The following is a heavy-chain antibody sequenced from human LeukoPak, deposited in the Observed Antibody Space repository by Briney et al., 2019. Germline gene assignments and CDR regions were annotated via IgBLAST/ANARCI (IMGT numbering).Heavy chain of an antibody. D-gene: IGHD3-10*02. V-gene: IGHV4-4*07. CDR1: GGPISSYY. J-gene: IGHJ2*01. Sequence: SETLSLTCTVSGGPISSYYWSWIRQSDGKGLEWIGRLYTSESTNYNPSLKSRVTMSVDTTKNQFSLRLTSVTAADTAVYYCAREKFVPIPYWYFDLWGRGTLVTVSS. CDR3: AREKFVPIPYWYFDL. CDR2: LYTSEST.